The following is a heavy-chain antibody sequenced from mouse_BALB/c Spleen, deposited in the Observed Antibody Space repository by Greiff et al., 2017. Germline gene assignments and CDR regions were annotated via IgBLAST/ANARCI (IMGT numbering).Heavy chain of an antibody. V-gene: IGHV3-6*02. CDR3: ARGYCGYSTFAY. CDR1: GYSITSGYY. J-gene: IGHJ3*01. Sequence: EVKLQESGPGLVKPSQSLSLTCSVTGYSITSGYYWNWIRQFPGNKLEWMGYISYDGSNNYNPSLKNRISITRDTSKNQFFLKLNSVTTEDTATYYCARGYCGYSTFAYWGQGTLVTVSA. CDR2: ISYDGSN. D-gene: IGHD1-2*01.